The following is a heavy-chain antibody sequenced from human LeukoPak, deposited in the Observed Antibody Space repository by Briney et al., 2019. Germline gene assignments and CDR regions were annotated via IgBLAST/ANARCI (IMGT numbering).Heavy chain of an antibody. V-gene: IGHV3-74*01. CDR1: GFTFSSYW. D-gene: IGHD3-10*01. CDR2: IKSDGSST. Sequence: PGGSLRLSCAASGFTFSSYWMHWVRQAPGKGLVWVSSIKSDGSSTSYADSVKGRLTISRDNARNTLYLQMNSLRTEDTAVYYCXTGNGHAFDIWGQGTMVTVSA. J-gene: IGHJ3*02. CDR3: XTGNGHAFDI.